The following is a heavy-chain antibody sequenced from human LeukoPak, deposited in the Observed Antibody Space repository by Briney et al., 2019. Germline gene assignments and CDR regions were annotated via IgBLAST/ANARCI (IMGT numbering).Heavy chain of an antibody. V-gene: IGHV1-46*01. D-gene: IGHD5-12*01. CDR1: GYTFTSYY. CDR3: ARGYSGYDLFLNWFDP. CDR2: INPSGGST. Sequence: GASVKVSCKASGYTFTSYYMHWVRQAPGQGLKWMGIINPSGGSTSYAQKFQGRVTMTRDTSTSTVYMELSSLRSEDTAVYYCARGYSGYDLFLNWFDPWGQGTLVTVSS. J-gene: IGHJ5*02.